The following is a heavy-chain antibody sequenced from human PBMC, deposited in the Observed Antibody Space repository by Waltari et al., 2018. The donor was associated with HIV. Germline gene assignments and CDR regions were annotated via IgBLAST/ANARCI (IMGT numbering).Heavy chain of an antibody. V-gene: IGHV4-59*01. CDR1: GGSISSYY. Sequence: QVQLQESGPGLVKPSETLSLTCTVSGGSISSYYWSWIRQPPGKGLEWIGYIYYSGSTNYNPSLKSRVTISVDTSKNQFSLKLSSVTAADTAVYYCARASRGIAAAGRIGYYGMDVWGQGTTVTVSS. CDR3: ARASRGIAAAGRIGYYGMDV. D-gene: IGHD6-13*01. CDR2: IYYSGST. J-gene: IGHJ6*02.